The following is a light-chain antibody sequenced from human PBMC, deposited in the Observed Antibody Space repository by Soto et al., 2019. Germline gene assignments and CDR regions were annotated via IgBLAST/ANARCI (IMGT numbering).Light chain of an antibody. CDR3: QQYAGSPLYT. CDR2: GAA. J-gene: IGKJ2*01. CDR1: QSGSSSY. Sequence: EIVLTQSPGTLSLSPGERATLSCRASQSGSSSYLAWDQNKPGQAPRLLIDGAARRATGIPDRFCGSGSGKAYNMTISRLEPEEFAVYSGQQYAGSPLYTFGQGTKLEIK. V-gene: IGKV3-20*01.